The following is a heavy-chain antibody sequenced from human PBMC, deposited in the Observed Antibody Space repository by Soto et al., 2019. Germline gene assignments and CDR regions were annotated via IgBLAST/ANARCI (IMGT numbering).Heavy chain of an antibody. V-gene: IGHV1-46*01. CDR3: ARGGRYFDWLPPVDP. Sequence: ASVKVSCKASGYNFTNHYMHWVRQAPGQGLESMGIMYPSGGRTIYAQKFQGRVSMTRDTSASTAYMELSSLRSEDTAVYYCARGGRYFDWLPPVDPWGQGTLVTVS. CDR1: GYNFTNHY. CDR2: MYPSGGRT. J-gene: IGHJ5*02. D-gene: IGHD3-9*01.